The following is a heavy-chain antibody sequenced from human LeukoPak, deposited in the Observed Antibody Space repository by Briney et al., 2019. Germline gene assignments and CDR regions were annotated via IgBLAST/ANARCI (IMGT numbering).Heavy chain of an antibody. CDR2: INPNSGGT. Sequence: ASVKDSCKASGYTFTGYYMHWVRQAPGQGREWMGWINPNSGGTNYAQKFQGRATMTRHTSISTAYMELSRLRSDDTAVYHCARGLRYSFGSNQVYYMDVWGKGTTVTISS. J-gene: IGHJ6*03. D-gene: IGHD5-18*01. CDR3: ARGLRYSFGSNQVYYMDV. V-gene: IGHV1-2*02. CDR1: GYTFTGYY.